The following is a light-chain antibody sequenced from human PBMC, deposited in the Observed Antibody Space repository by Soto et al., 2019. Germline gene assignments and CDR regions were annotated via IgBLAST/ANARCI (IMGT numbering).Light chain of an antibody. Sequence: DIPMTQSPSALSASVGDRGTITLRASQSISSWLAWYQQKPGKAPKLLIYDASSLESGVPSRFSGSGSGTEFTLTISSLQPDDFATYYCQQYNSYSETFGQGTKVDIK. CDR1: QSISSW. V-gene: IGKV1-5*01. J-gene: IGKJ1*01. CDR2: DAS. CDR3: QQYNSYSET.